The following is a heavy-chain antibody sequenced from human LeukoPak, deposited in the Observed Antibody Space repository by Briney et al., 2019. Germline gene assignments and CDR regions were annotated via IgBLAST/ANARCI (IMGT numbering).Heavy chain of an antibody. CDR3: AREATYYYDSSAQWPVFDY. J-gene: IGHJ4*02. V-gene: IGHV4-4*07. CDR1: GYSISSGYY. Sequence: PSETLSLTCAVSGYSISSGYYWSWIRQPAGKGLEWIGRIYTSGSTNYNPSLKSRVTMSVDTSKNQFSLKLSSVTAADTAVYYCAREATYYYDSSAQWPVFDYWGQGTLVTVSS. D-gene: IGHD3-22*01. CDR2: IYTSGST.